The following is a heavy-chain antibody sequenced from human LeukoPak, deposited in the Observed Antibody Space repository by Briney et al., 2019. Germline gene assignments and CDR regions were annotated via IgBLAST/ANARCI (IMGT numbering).Heavy chain of an antibody. CDR1: GFTFSSYA. CDR2: ISGSGGST. D-gene: IGHD3-22*01. J-gene: IGHJ5*02. V-gene: IGHV3-23*01. CDR3: AKEFTMIVVVYL. Sequence: HPGGSLRLSCAASGFTFSSYAMSWVRQAPGKGREWVSAISGSGGSTYYADSVKGRFTISRDNSKNTLYLQMNSLRAEDTAVYYCAKEFTMIVVVYLWGQGTLVTVSS.